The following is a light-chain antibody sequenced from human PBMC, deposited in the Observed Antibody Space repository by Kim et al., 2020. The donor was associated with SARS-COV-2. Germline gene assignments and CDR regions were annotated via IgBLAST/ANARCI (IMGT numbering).Light chain of an antibody. CDR3: QQYYTYPLS. Sequence: ASAGDRFTITCRASQAVSGYLAWYQQKPGTAPTLLIYDASTLQSGVPSRFSGSGSGTDYTLTISHLQSEDFATYYCQQYYTYPLSFGGGTKVDIK. V-gene: IGKV1-8*01. J-gene: IGKJ4*01. CDR2: DAS. CDR1: QAVSGY.